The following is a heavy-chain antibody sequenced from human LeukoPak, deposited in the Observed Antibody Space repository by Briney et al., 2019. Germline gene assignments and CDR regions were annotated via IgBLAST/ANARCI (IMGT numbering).Heavy chain of an antibody. CDR1: GFTFSNYS. CDR2: ISSSSTTM. J-gene: IGHJ4*02. D-gene: IGHD7-27*01. CDR3: ARDRNWGFDY. V-gene: IGHV3-48*02. Sequence: GGSLRLSCAASGFTFSNYSMNWVRQAPGKGLEWVSYISSSSTTMSYTDSMMGRFTISRDNAKNSLYLQMNSLRDEDTAVYYCARDRNWGFDYWGQGTLVTVSS.